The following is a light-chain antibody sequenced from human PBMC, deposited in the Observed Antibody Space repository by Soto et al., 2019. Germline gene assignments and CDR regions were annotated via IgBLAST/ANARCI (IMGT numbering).Light chain of an antibody. J-gene: IGKJ1*01. Sequence: DIKMTQSPATLSASVGDRVTITCRASESMSDWLAWYQQKPGKAPKLLIYDASSLESGVPSRFSGSGSGTEFTLTISSLQPDDFATYYCQQYNTYWTFGQGTKVDIK. CDR2: DAS. CDR1: ESMSDW. CDR3: QQYNTYWT. V-gene: IGKV1-5*01.